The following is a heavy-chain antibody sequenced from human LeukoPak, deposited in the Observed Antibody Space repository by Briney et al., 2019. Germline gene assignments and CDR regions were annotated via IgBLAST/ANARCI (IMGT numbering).Heavy chain of an antibody. D-gene: IGHD1-26*01. V-gene: IGHV3-23*01. CDR3: ARRVGGTPEY. Sequence: GGSLRLSCAASGFTFNIYAMTWVRRAPGKGLEWVSAIGTDGRGRDYADSVRGRFIISRDNSRGTVYLQMNSLTAEGTARYFCARRVGGTPEYWGPGTVVTVSS. CDR1: GFTFNIYA. J-gene: IGHJ4*02. CDR2: IGTDGRGR.